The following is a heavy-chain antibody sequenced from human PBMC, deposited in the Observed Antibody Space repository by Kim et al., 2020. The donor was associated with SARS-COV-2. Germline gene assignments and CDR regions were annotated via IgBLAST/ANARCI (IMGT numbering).Heavy chain of an antibody. V-gene: IGHV1-24*01. Sequence: QKFQGRVTMTEDTSTDTAYMELSSLRSEDTAVYYCASGPLVGATDWYFDLWGRGTLVTVSS. D-gene: IGHD1-26*01. J-gene: IGHJ2*01. CDR3: ASGPLVGATDWYFDL.